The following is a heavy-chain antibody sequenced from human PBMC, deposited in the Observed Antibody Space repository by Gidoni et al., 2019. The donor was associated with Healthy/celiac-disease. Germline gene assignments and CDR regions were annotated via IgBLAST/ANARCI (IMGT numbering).Heavy chain of an antibody. V-gene: IGHV3-30-3*01. J-gene: IGHJ4*02. CDR1: GFTFSSYA. D-gene: IGHD2-21*02. CDR3: ARAGVVTAFFDY. CDR2: ISDDGSNK. Sequence: QVQLVESGGGVVQPGRSLSLSCAASGFTFSSYAMHWVRQAPGKGLEWVAVISDDGSNKYYADSVKGRFTISRDNSKNTLYLQMNSLRAEDTAVYYCARAGVVTAFFDYWGQGTLVTVSS.